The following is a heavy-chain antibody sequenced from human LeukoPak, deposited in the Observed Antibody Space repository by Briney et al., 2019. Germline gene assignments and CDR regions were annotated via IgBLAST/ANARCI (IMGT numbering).Heavy chain of an antibody. CDR1: GFTFSSYD. J-gene: IGHJ4*02. D-gene: IGHD2-2*01. CDR2: ISISGRTI. Sequence: GGSPRLSCAASGFTFSSYDMNWGREGPGGGLEWVSYISISGRTIYYEDSVKGRFTISRDNSKNTLYLQMNSLRTEDTAIYYCAKVHETYCSGTGCYEGYFDYWGQGTLVSVSS. CDR3: AKVHETYCSGTGCYEGYFDY. V-gene: IGHV3-48*03.